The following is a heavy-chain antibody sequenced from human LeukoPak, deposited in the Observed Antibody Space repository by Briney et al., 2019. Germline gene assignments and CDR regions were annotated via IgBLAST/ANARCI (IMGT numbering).Heavy chain of an antibody. CDR3: AGTSCKGCWFDP. D-gene: IGHD2-2*01. CDR2: INSDGSST. Sequence: GGSLRLSCAASGFTFSSYAMSWVRQAPGKGLVWVSRINSDGSSTSYADSVKGRFTISRDNAKNTLYLQMNSLRAEDTAVYYCAGTSCKGCWFDPWGQGTLVTVSS. J-gene: IGHJ5*02. V-gene: IGHV3-74*01. CDR1: GFTFSSYA.